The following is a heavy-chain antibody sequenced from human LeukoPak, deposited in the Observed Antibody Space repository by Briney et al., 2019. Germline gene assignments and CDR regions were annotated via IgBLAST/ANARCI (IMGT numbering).Heavy chain of an antibody. V-gene: IGHV3-11*01. J-gene: IGHJ4*02. D-gene: IGHD2-15*01. CDR2: ISSSGSTI. CDR1: GFTFSDYY. CDR3: ARELVLGYCSGGSCYD. Sequence: GGSLRLSCAASGFTFSDYYMSWIRQAPGKGLEWVSDISSSGSTIHYADSVRGRFTISRDNAKSSLYLQMNSLRAEDTAVYYRARELVLGYCSGGSCYDWGQGTLVTVSS.